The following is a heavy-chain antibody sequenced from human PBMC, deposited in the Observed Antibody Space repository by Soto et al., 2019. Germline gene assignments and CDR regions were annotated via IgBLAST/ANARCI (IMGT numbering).Heavy chain of an antibody. J-gene: IGHJ4*02. CDR3: AKGGGGDHGY. CDR2: ITITGDTT. D-gene: IGHD2-21*02. V-gene: IGHV3-23*04. CDR1: GFIFTTSD. Sequence: EVQLVESEGGLVQPGGSLRLSCEASGFIFTTSDMSWVRQAPGKGLEWISSITITGDTTHYADSVKGRFTISRDNSRNTVYLEMNGLGVDHTAVYYCAKGGGGDHGYWGQGTLVAVSS.